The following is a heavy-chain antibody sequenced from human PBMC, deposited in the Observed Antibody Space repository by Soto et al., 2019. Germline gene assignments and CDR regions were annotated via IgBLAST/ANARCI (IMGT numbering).Heavy chain of an antibody. V-gene: IGHV3-30*18. CDR3: AKDIALVRGVIIDLDV. Sequence: VGPLRLSCAASGFTFSNYGMHWVRQAPGKGLEWVAVTSYDGDKEYYADSVKGRFTISRDNSKNTLYLQMNSLRVEDTAVYYCAKDIALVRGVIIDLDVWGQGTTVTVSS. J-gene: IGHJ6*02. CDR2: TSYDGDKE. D-gene: IGHD3-10*01. CDR1: GFTFSNYG.